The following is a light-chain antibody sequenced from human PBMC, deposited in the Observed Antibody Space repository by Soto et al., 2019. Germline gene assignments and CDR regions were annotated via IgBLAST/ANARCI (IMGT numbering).Light chain of an antibody. CDR2: GAS. V-gene: IGKV3-15*01. Sequence: EIVMTQSPVTLSVSPGERATLSCRASQSISRNLAWYQQKLGQAPRLLIYGASTRATGIAARFSGSGSGTEFTLTISSLQSEDFGVYYCQQYNKGPVTFGKGPRWIS. J-gene: IGKJ1*01. CDR3: QQYNKGPVT. CDR1: QSISRN.